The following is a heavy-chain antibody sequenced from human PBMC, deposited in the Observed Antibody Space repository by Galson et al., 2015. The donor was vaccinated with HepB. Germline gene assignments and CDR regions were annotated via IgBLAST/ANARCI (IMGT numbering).Heavy chain of an antibody. Sequence: SLRLSCAASGFDFSRWSMNWVRQAPGKGPQWVSYIDGSGGTTDYADSVKGRFTISRDNAKNSVYLQMNSLTDEDTAVYHCTRGLGSSSWLTDYWGQCTRVTVSS. CDR1: GFDFSRWS. CDR3: TRGLGSSSWLTDY. V-gene: IGHV3-48*02. J-gene: IGHJ4*02. D-gene: IGHD6-13*01. CDR2: IDGSGGTT.